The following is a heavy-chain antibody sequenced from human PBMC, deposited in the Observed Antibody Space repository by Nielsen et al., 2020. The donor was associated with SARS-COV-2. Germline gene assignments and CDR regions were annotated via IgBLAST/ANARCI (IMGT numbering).Heavy chain of an antibody. Sequence: SVKVSCKASGCTFTSYAISWVRQAPGQGLEWMGGIIPIFGTANYAQKFQGRVTITADESTSTAYMELSSLRSEDTAVYYCASGGEMATIPHYWGQGTLVTVSS. CDR2: IIPIFGTA. V-gene: IGHV1-69*13. CDR1: GCTFTSYA. J-gene: IGHJ4*02. D-gene: IGHD5-24*01. CDR3: ASGGEMATIPHY.